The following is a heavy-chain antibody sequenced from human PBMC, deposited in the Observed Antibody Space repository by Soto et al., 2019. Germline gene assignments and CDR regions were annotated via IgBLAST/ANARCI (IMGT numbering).Heavy chain of an antibody. J-gene: IGHJ4*02. V-gene: IGHV3-21*01. CDR2: ISSSSSYI. CDR1: GFTFSSYS. D-gene: IGHD3-10*01. CDR3: ARDRGFGEFSFDY. Sequence: EVQLVESGGGLVKPGGSLRLSCAASGFTFSSYSMNWVRQAPGKGLEWVSSISSSSSYIYYADSVKGRFTISRDNAKNSLYLQMNSLRAEDTAVYYCARDRGFGEFSFDYWGQGTLVTVSS.